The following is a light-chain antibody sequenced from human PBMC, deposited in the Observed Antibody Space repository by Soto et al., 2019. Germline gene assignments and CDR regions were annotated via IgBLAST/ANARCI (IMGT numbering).Light chain of an antibody. CDR3: QQYNSYPWT. CDR2: TAS. CDR1: QSINSY. J-gene: IGKJ1*01. Sequence: DIQMTQSPSTLSASVGDRVTITCRASQSINSYLAWYQVKPGKAPKLLIHTASSLESGVPSRFSGSGSGTEFTLTISSLQPDDFATYYCQQYNSYPWTFGQGTKVEIK. V-gene: IGKV1-5*03.